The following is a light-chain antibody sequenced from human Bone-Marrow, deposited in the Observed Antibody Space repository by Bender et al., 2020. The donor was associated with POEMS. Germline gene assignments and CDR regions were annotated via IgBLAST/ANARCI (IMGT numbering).Light chain of an antibody. CDR3: SSYTSSSTLV. Sequence: QSVLTQPPSASGTPGQRVTISCSGGSSNIGAHAVNWYQQLPGTAPKLLIYSSHRRPSEVPDRFSGSKSGNTASLTISGLQAEDEADYYCSSYTSSSTLVFGGGTKLTVL. V-gene: IGLV1-44*01. J-gene: IGLJ2*01. CDR2: SSH. CDR1: SSNIGAHA.